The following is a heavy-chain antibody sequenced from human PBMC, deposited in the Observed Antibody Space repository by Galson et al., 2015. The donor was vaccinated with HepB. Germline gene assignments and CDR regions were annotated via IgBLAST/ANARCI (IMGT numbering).Heavy chain of an antibody. Sequence: SLRLSCAASGFSFSTYDMHWVRQAPGKGLEWMAVLRYDGSSEFYADSLKGRFTISRDNSKNPLYLQMNKLRDEDTAVYHCARGMYSSGWIDVYDMWGQGTIVTVSS. J-gene: IGHJ3*02. D-gene: IGHD6-19*01. CDR1: GFSFSTYD. CDR2: LRYDGSSE. V-gene: IGHV3-33*01. CDR3: ARGMYSSGWIDVYDM.